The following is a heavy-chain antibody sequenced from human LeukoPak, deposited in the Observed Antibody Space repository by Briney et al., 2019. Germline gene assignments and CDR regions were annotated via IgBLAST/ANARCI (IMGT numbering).Heavy chain of an antibody. J-gene: IGHJ5*02. Sequence: GGSLRLSCAASGFTFSSYAMSWVRQAPGKGLELVSAISGSGGSTYYADSVKGRFTISRDNSKNTLYLQMNSLRAEDTAVYYWAKRLSYNWFDPWGQGTLVTVSS. CDR3: AKRLSYNWFDP. CDR1: GFTFSSYA. CDR2: ISGSGGST. D-gene: IGHD4/OR15-4a*01. V-gene: IGHV3-23*01.